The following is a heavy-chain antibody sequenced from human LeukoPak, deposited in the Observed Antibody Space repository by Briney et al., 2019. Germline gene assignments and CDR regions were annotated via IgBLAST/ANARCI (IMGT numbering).Heavy chain of an antibody. J-gene: IGHJ4*02. CDR2: IYHSGST. V-gene: IGHV4-4*01. CDR3: ARDRGGSGSFFSHFDY. Sequence: PSETLSLTCAVSGGSISSSNWWSWVRQPPGKGLEWIGEIYHSGSTNYNPSLKSRVTISVDKSKNQFSLKLSSVTAADTAVYCCARDRGGSGSFFSHFDYWGQGTLVTVSS. D-gene: IGHD3-10*01. CDR1: GGSISSSNW.